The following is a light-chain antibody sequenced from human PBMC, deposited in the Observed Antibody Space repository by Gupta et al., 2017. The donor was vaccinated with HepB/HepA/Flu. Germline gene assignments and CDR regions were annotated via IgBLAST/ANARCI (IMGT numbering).Light chain of an antibody. V-gene: IGLV4-69*01. CDR1: SGHSNYA. Sequence: QLVLTQSPSASASLGASVKLTCTLSSGHSNYAIAWHQQQPEKGPRYLMRVIGDGSHTKGDGIPGRFSGSCSGAARYLTIARLQPGDEAYYYGQTGGSDFGYAFGAGTKVTVL. J-gene: IGLJ1*01. CDR3: QTGGSDFGYA. CDR2: VIGDGSH.